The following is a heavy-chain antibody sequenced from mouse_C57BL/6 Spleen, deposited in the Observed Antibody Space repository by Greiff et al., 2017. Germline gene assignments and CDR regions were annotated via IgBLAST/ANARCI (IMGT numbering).Heavy chain of an antibody. CDR2: FYPGSGSI. Sequence: QVQLKESGAELVKPGASVKLSCKASGYTFTEYTIHWVKQRSGQGLEWIGWFYPGSGSIKYNEKFKDKATLTADKSSSTVYMELSRLTSEDSAVYFCARHGGGYDYDLYYFDYWGQGTTLTVSS. J-gene: IGHJ2*01. CDR3: ARHGGGYDYDLYYFDY. V-gene: IGHV1-62-2*01. CDR1: GYTFTEYT. D-gene: IGHD2-4*01.